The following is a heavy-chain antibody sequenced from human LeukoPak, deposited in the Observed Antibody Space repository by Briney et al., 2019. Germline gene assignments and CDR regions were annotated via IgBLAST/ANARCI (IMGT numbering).Heavy chain of an antibody. D-gene: IGHD3-22*01. J-gene: IGHJ4*02. CDR3: ARVHNYYDSSGYYNLGPFDY. Sequence: ASVKVSCKASGYTFTSYYMHWVRQAPGQGLEWMGTINPSGGSTSYAQKFQGRVTMTRDTSTSTVYMELSSLRSEDTAVYYCARVHNYYDSSGYYNLGPFDYWGQGTLVTVSS. CDR1: GYTFTSYY. V-gene: IGHV1-46*01. CDR2: INPSGGST.